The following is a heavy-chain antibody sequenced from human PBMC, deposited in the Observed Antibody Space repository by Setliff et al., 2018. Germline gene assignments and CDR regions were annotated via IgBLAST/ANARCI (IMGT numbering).Heavy chain of an antibody. CDR2: IYSSGGS. CDR1: GGSISSSY. J-gene: IGHJ5*02. CDR3: ARAAKYDSSGYYGFWFDP. V-gene: IGHV4-59*01. Sequence: PSETLSLTCSVSGGSISSSYWTWIRQPPGKGLEWIGYIYSSGGSNYNPSLKSRVTISVDTSKNQFSLRLSSVTAADTAVYYCARAAKYDSSGYYGFWFDPWGQGNLVTVSS. D-gene: IGHD3-22*01.